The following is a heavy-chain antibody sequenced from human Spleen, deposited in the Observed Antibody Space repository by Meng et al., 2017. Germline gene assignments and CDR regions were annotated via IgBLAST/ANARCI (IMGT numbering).Heavy chain of an antibody. V-gene: IGHV4-4*02. CDR2: IYHSGST. Sequence: VQLQESGPGLVKPSGTLSLTCTVPGGSISSSNWWSWVRQPPGKGLEWIGEIYHSGSTNYNPSLKSRVTISVDKSKNQFSLKLSSVTAADTAVYYCARGYYDSSGYYPYWYFDLWGRGTLVTVSS. D-gene: IGHD3-22*01. CDR1: GGSISSSNW. J-gene: IGHJ2*01. CDR3: ARGYYDSSGYYPYWYFDL.